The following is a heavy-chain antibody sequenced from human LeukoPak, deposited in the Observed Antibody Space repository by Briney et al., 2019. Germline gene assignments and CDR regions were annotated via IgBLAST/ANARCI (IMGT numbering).Heavy chain of an antibody. V-gene: IGHV3-48*03. D-gene: IGHD2-21*02. Sequence: PGGSLRLSCAASGFTFRSYELNWVRQAPGKGLERVSYISDIRTTQHYAGSVKGRFIISRDNAKNSLYLQMNSPTAEDTAVYYCARDRSKVTAYDDALDFWGQGTMVIVSS. CDR3: ARDRSKVTAYDDALDF. CDR2: ISDIRTTQ. J-gene: IGHJ3*01. CDR1: GFTFRSYE.